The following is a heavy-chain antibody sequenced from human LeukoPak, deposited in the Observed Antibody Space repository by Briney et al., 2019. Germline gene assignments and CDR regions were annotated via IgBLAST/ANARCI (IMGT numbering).Heavy chain of an antibody. CDR3: AKGYSSGWYFADWFDP. CDR1: RFTFRSYA. V-gene: IGHV3-23*01. D-gene: IGHD6-19*01. Sequence: PGGSLRLSCAASRFTFRSYAMSWVRQAPGKGLEWVSAISGSGGSTYYADSVKGRFTISRDNSKNTLYVQMNSLRAEDTAVYYCAKGYSSGWYFADWFDPWGQGTLVTVSS. J-gene: IGHJ5*02. CDR2: ISGSGGST.